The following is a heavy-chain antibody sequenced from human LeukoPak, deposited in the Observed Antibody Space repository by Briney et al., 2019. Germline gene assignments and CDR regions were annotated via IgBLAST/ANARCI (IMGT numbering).Heavy chain of an antibody. Sequence: PGGSLRLSCAASGFTFSSYWMHWVRRAPGKGLVWVSRISTDASSTTYADSVKGRFTISRDNAKDTLYLQMNSLRAEDTAVYYCTGHHQAYSRTYWGQGTLVTVSS. CDR2: ISTDASST. V-gene: IGHV3-74*01. D-gene: IGHD4-11*01. J-gene: IGHJ4*02. CDR1: GFTFSSYW. CDR3: TGHHQAYSRTY.